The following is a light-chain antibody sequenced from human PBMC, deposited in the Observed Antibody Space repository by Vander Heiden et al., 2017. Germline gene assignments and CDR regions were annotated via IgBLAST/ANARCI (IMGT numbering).Light chain of an antibody. CDR2: EDS. CDR3: QAWDSSPHVV. V-gene: IGLV3-1*01. CDR1: KLGNKF. J-gene: IGLJ2*01. Sequence: SYEVTQPPSMSVSPGQTASITCSGDKLGNKFVCWYQQKPGQSPIAVIYEDSKRPSGIPERFSGSHSGNTATLTISGTQAVDEADYYCQAWDSSPHVVFGGGTKLTVL.